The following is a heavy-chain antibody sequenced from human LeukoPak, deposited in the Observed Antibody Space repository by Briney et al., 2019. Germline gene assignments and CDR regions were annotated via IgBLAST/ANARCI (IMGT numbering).Heavy chain of an antibody. V-gene: IGHV3-64*01. CDR3: ARTRGAGGSSGGRWYLDL. Sequence: GGSLILSCAASGFTFSSYAMHWVRQAPGKGLEYVSAVSSNGISTYYANSVKGRFTISRDNSKNTLYLQMGSLTAEDMAVYYCARTRGAGGSSGGRWYLDLWGRGTLVTVSS. CDR2: VSSNGIST. CDR1: GFTFSSYA. J-gene: IGHJ2*01. D-gene: IGHD4-23*01.